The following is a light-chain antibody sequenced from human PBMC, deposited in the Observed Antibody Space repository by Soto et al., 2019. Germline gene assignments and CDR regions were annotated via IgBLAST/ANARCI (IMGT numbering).Light chain of an antibody. CDR3: SSYVAISTLI. CDR1: SSDVGVYTY. CDR2: EVT. J-gene: IGLJ1*01. V-gene: IGLV2-14*01. Sequence: QSALTQPASVSGSPGQSITISCTGGSSDVGVYTYVSWYQQHSGNAPKLIIYEVTNRPYGVTSRFTGSKSDNTASLTISGLQAEDEADYYCSSYVAISTLIFGSGTKVTVL.